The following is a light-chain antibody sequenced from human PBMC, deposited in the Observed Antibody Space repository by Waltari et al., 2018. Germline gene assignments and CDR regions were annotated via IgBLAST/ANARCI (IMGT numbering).Light chain of an antibody. CDR1: SLRSYY. V-gene: IGLV3-19*01. Sequence: SSELTQDPAVSVALGQTVRITCQGDSLRSYYATWYQQKAGRAPILVIYGQNNRPSGIPDRFSGSYSGRTASLTITGAQAEDEADYYCSSRDSGAHRHVFGTGTKVTVL. CDR2: GQN. J-gene: IGLJ1*01. CDR3: SSRDSGAHRHV.